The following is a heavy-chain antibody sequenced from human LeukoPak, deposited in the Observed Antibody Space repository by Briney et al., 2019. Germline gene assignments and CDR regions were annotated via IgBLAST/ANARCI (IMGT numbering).Heavy chain of an antibody. J-gene: IGHJ4*02. V-gene: IGHV2-70*17. CDR2: IDWDDDK. CDR1: GFSLPTSGMC. CDR3: ARYSSGWKSFDY. Sequence: ESGPSLVKPTHTLTLTCTFSGFSLPTSGMCVSWIRQPPGKALEWLARIDWDDDKFYSTSLKTRLTISKDTSKNQVVLTMTNMDPVDTAAYYCARYSSGWKSFDYWGQGTLVTVSS. D-gene: IGHD6-19*01.